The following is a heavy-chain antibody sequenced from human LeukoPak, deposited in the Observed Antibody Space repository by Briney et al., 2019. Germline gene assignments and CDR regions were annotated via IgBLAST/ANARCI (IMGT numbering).Heavy chain of an antibody. V-gene: IGHV3-11*01. Sequence: PGGSLRLSCAASGFTFSDYYMGWIRQAPGKGLEWVSYISSSGSTIYYADSVKGRFTISRDNAKNSLYLQMNSLRAEDTAVYYCARTSPAVLSFDPWGQGTLVTVSS. J-gene: IGHJ5*02. D-gene: IGHD2/OR15-2a*01. CDR1: GFTFSDYY. CDR3: ARTSPAVLSFDP. CDR2: ISSSGSTI.